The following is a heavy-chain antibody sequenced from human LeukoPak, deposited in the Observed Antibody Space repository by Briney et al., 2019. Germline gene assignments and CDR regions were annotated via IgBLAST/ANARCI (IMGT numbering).Heavy chain of an antibody. CDR1: GFTVSSIY. V-gene: IGHV3-66*01. Sequence: GGSLRLSCAASGFTVSSIYMSWVRQAPGKGLEWVSVIYSGGSTYYADSVKGRFTISRDNSKNTLYLQMNSLRAEDTAVYYCARVSYGYSYGQEAFDIWGQGTMVILSS. CDR2: IYSGGST. CDR3: ARVSYGYSYGQEAFDI. D-gene: IGHD5-18*01. J-gene: IGHJ3*02.